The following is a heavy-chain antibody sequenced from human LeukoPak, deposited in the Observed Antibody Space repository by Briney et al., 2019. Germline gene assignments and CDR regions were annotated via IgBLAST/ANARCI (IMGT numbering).Heavy chain of an antibody. CDR3: ARTAGSGGYFYPDY. D-gene: IGHD1-26*01. CDR1: GGSFSSYY. Sequence: SETLSLTCTASGGSFSSYYWSWIRQPPGKGLEWIGDIYYGGSTNYNPSLKSRGSISVDTSKNQFSLMLSSVIGADTAVYYCARTAGSGGYFYPDYWGQGTLVTVSS. CDR2: IYYGGST. J-gene: IGHJ4*02. V-gene: IGHV4-59*01.